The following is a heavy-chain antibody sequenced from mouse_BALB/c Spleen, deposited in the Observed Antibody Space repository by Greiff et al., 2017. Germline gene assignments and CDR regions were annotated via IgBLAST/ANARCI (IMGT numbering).Heavy chain of an antibody. D-gene: IGHD1-1*01. CDR3: TRAGLLRYLDY. CDR2: ISSGGSYT. V-gene: IGHV5-6-4*01. Sequence: EVKVEESGGGLVKPGGSLKLSCAASGFTFSSYTMSWVRQTPEKRLEWVATISSGGSYTYYPDSVKGRFTISRDNAKNTLYLQMSSLKSEDTAMYYCTRAGLLRYLDYWGQGTTLTVSS. J-gene: IGHJ2*01. CDR1: GFTFSSYT.